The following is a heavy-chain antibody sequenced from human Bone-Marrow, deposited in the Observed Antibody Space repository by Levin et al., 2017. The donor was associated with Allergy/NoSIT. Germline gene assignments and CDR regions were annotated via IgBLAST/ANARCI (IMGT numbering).Heavy chain of an antibody. Sequence: ASVKVSCKASGYTFTSYYMHWVRQAPGQGLEWMGIINPSGGSTSYAQKFQGRVTMTRDTSTSTVYMELSSLRSEDTAVYYCARGVGVVVPAAINTTPGGGHWFDPWGQGTLVTVSS. J-gene: IGHJ5*02. CDR2: INPSGGST. CDR3: ARGVGVVVPAAINTTPGGGHWFDP. V-gene: IGHV1-46*01. D-gene: IGHD2-2*01. CDR1: GYTFTSYY.